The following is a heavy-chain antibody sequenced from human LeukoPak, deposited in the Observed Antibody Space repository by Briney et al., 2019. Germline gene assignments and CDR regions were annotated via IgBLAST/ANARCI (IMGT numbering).Heavy chain of an antibody. CDR2: FSGSGGNT. J-gene: IGHJ6*03. D-gene: IGHD6-19*01. V-gene: IGHV3-23*01. CDR1: GFTFSSYA. Sequence: GGSLRLSCAASGFTFSSYAMSWVRQAPGKGLEWVSAFSGSGGNTYYADSVKGRFTISRDNSKNTLYLQMNSLRAEDTAVYYCAKDQASGWERYYYYYMDVWGKGTTVTISS. CDR3: AKDQASGWERYYYYYMDV.